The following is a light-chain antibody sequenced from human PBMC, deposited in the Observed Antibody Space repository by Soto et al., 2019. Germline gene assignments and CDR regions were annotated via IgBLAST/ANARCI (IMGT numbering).Light chain of an antibody. Sequence: EIVLTQSPATLSLSPGERATLSCRATQSVSSYLAWYQHKPGQAPRLLIYDASNRATGIPARFSGSGSGTDFTLTISSLEPEDFAGYYCQQRSTWPLTFGGGTKVEIK. CDR2: DAS. J-gene: IGKJ4*01. CDR1: QSVSSY. V-gene: IGKV3-11*01. CDR3: QQRSTWPLT.